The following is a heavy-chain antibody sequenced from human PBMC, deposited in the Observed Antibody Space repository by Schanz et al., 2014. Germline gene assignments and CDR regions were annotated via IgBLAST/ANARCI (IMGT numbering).Heavy chain of an antibody. D-gene: IGHD2-2*01. CDR2: INSIGDNT. Sequence: VQLLESGGGVVQPGGSLRLSCAASGFTFRDFGLHWVRQAPGKGLEYVSVINSIGDNTYYTDSVKGRFTTSRDNSKNTVYLQMSSLRAEDTAVYYCVKDPGRSSSNSNWFDPWGQGTLVTVSS. V-gene: IGHV3-64D*06. CDR3: VKDPGRSSSNSNWFDP. J-gene: IGHJ5*02. CDR1: GFTFRDFG.